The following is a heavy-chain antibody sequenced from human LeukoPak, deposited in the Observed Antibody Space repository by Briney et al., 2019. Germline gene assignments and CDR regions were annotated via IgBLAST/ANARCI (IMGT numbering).Heavy chain of an antibody. V-gene: IGHV1-8*01. CDR1: GYTFTSYD. CDR3: ARGGPNTVTLYY. CDR2: MNPNSGNT. D-gene: IGHD4-11*01. J-gene: IGHJ4*02. Sequence: ASVKVSCKASGYTFTSYDINWVRQATGQGLEWMGWMNPNSGNTGYAQKFQGRVTMTRDTSISTAYMELSRLRSDDTAVYYCARGGPNTVTLYYWGQGTLVTVSS.